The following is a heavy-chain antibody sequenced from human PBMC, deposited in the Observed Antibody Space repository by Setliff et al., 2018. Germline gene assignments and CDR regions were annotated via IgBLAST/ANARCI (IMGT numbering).Heavy chain of an antibody. CDR1: GGSISSGNYY. V-gene: IGHV4-39*01. Sequence: TLSLTCRVSGGSISSGNYYWGLIRQPPGKGLEWVATIYYSGSTYSNPSLKSRLIISVDAPDNQFSVKLSSVTAADTAVYYCARHKSNGSGSYPSPYMDVWGKGIMVTVSS. CDR3: ARHKSNGSGSYPSPYMDV. D-gene: IGHD3-10*01. J-gene: IGHJ6*03. CDR2: IYYSGST.